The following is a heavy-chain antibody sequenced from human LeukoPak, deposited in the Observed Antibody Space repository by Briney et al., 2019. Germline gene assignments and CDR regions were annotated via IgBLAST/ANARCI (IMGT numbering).Heavy chain of an antibody. V-gene: IGHV3-23*01. CDR1: GFTFSSYA. CDR2: ISGSGGST. J-gene: IGHJ4*02. Sequence: GGSLRLSCAASGFTFSSYAMSWVRQAPVKGLEWVSAISGSGGSTYYADSVKGRFTISRDNSKNTLYLQMNSLRAEDTAVYYCATRNRKGCIDYWGQGTLVTVSS. D-gene: IGHD1-14*01. CDR3: ATRNRKGCIDY.